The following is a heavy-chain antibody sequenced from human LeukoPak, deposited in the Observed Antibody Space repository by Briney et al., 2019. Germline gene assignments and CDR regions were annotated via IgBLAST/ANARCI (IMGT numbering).Heavy chain of an antibody. CDR3: ARGRIAAGTVGVVSAF. J-gene: IGHJ4*02. V-gene: IGHV1-18*01. CDR2: ISAYNGNT. CDR1: GYTFTSYG. D-gene: IGHD6-13*01. Sequence: ASVKVSCKASGYTFTSYGISWGRQAPGQGLEWMGWISAYNGNTNYAQKLQGRVTMTTDTSTSTAYMELRSLRSDDTAVYYCARGRIAAGTVGVVSAFWGQGTLVTVSS.